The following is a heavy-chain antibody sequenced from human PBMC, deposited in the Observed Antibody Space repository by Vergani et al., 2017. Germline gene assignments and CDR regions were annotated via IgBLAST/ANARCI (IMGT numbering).Heavy chain of an antibody. CDR3: ARLTSGWYGTDYYMDV. CDR2: IYSGGST. Sequence: QVQLVESGGGVVQPGRSLRLSCAASGFTFSSYAMHWVRQAPGKGLEWVAVIYSGGSTYYADSVKGRFTISRDNSKNTLYLQMNSLRAEDTAVYYCARLTSGWYGTDYYMDVWGKGTTVTVSS. D-gene: IGHD6-19*01. V-gene: IGHV3-30*14. CDR1: GFTFSSYA. J-gene: IGHJ6*03.